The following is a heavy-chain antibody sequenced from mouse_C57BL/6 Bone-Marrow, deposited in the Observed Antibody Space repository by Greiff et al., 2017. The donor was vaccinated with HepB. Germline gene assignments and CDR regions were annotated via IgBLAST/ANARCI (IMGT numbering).Heavy chain of an antibody. V-gene: IGHV5-16*01. CDR2: INYDGSST. D-gene: IGHD1-1*01. CDR1: GFTFSDYY. CDR3: ARDYGNFDY. J-gene: IGHJ2*01. Sequence: EVNLVESEGGLVQPGSSMKLSCTASGFTFSDYYMAWVRQVPEKGLEWVANINYDGSSTYYLDSLKSRFIISRDNAKNILYLQMSSLKSEDTATYYCARDYGNFDYWGQGTTLTVSS.